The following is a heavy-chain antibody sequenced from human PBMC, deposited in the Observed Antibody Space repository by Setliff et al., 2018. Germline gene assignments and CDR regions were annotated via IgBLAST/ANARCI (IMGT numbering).Heavy chain of an antibody. Sequence: PSETLSLTCTVSDVSISGYYWSWIRQPPGKGPEWIGYIHSSGRSNYNPSLKSRVTTSIDTSKNQFSLKLSSVTAADTAVYYCARHKSNGSGSYPSLYMDVWGKGIMVTVSS. V-gene: IGHV4-4*08. J-gene: IGHJ6*03. CDR2: IHSSGRS. CDR1: DVSISGYY. CDR3: ARHKSNGSGSYPSLYMDV. D-gene: IGHD3-10*01.